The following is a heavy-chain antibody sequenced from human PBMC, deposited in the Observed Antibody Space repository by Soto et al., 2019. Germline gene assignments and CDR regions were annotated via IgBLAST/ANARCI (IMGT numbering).Heavy chain of an antibody. D-gene: IGHD6-25*01. CDR2: IKKDGSEK. CDR3: AREKRANGYFDY. CDR1: GFAFSAYY. J-gene: IGHJ4*02. V-gene: IGHV3-7*01. Sequence: EVQLVESGGGVVQPGGSLRLSCAASGFAFSAYYMTWVRQAPGKGLEWVANIKKDGSEKYYAGSVNGRFIISRDDAKNLLFLQMNSLRVEDTAVYYCAREKRANGYFDYWGQGTPVTVSA.